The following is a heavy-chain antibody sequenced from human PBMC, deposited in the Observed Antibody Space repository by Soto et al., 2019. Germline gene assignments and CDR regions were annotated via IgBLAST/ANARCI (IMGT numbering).Heavy chain of an antibody. CDR2: IYYSGST. CDR3: ARDGYDSWFDP. Sequence: PSETLSLTCTVSGGSISSGGYYWSWIRQHPGKGLEWIGYIYYSGSTYYNPSLKSRVTISVDTSKNQFSLKLSSVTAADTAVYYGARDGYDSWFDPWGQGTLVTVSS. D-gene: IGHD5-12*01. V-gene: IGHV4-61*08. J-gene: IGHJ5*02. CDR1: GGSISSGGYY.